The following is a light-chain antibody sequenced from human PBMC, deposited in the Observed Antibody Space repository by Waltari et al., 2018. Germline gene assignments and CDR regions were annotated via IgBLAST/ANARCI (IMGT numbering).Light chain of an antibody. CDR2: EDD. J-gene: IGLJ2*01. CDR3: HVWDSSTKLPI. V-gene: IGLV3-21*01. CDR1: KIGRNR. Sequence: SDVLTQAPSLSVAPGKTATVTCRGDKIGRNRVNWYQQRPGQAPVAVMFEDDDRPSEIPERFSGSTSGNEATLTINRVEAGDEADYYCHVWDSSTKLPIFGGGTKLTVL.